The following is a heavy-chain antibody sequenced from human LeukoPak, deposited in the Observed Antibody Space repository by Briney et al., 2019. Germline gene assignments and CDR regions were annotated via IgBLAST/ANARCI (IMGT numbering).Heavy chain of an antibody. V-gene: IGHV3-7*05. CDR3: ARDPTGNDAFDI. D-gene: IGHD1-1*01. Sequence: GGSLRLSCAASGFTFSNHWMSWVRQAAGKGLECVANINEDGSERYYVDSVKGRFTVSRDNAKNSLYLQMNSLRAEDTAVYYCARDPTGNDAFDIWGPGTMVTVSS. CDR2: INEDGSER. J-gene: IGHJ3*02. CDR1: GFTFSNHW.